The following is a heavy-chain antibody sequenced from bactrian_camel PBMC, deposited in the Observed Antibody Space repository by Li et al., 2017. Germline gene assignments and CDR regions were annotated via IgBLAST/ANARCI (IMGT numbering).Heavy chain of an antibody. CDR2: IDSDGST. J-gene: IGHJ4*01. V-gene: IGHV3S53*01. D-gene: IGHD2*01. CDR3: AADQGYCSGGYPY. Sequence: QLVESGGGSVQAGGSLRLSCAFDAYTPANVRMAWFRQAPGKEREGVAAIDSDGSTSYADSVKGRFTISKDNAKNTLYLQMNSLKPEDTAMYYCAADQGYCSGGYPYWGQGTQVTVS. CDR1: AYTPANVR.